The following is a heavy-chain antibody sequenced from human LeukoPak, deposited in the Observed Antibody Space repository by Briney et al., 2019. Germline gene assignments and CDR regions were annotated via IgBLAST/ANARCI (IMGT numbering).Heavy chain of an antibody. Sequence: GESLKISCKASGYSFTSYWIGWVRHMPAKGLEWMGIIFPGDSDTRYSPSFQGHVTISADKSISTAYLQWSSLKASDSAMYCCARSGYSGYMFGYWGQGTLVTVSS. D-gene: IGHD5-12*01. J-gene: IGHJ4*02. CDR1: GYSFTSYW. CDR2: IFPGDSDT. V-gene: IGHV5-51*01. CDR3: ARSGYSGYMFGY.